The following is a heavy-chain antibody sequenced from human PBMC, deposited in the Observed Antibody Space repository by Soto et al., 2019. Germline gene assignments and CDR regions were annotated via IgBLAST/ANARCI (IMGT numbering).Heavy chain of an antibody. D-gene: IGHD6-13*01. V-gene: IGHV5-10-1*01. Sequence: GESLKISCKGSGYSFTSYWISWVRQMPGKGLEWMGRIDPSDSYTNYSPSFQGHVTISADKSISTAYLQWSSLKASDTAMYYCASPGIAAAGPQSSYYYYGMDVWGQGTTVTVSS. CDR1: GYSFTSYW. CDR2: IDPSDSYT. CDR3: ASPGIAAAGPQSSYYYYGMDV. J-gene: IGHJ6*02.